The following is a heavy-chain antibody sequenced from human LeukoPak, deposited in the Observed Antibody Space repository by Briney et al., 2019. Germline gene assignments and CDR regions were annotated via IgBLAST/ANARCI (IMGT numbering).Heavy chain of an antibody. Sequence: GGSLRLSCAASGFTFDDYGMSWVRQAPGKGLEWVSGINWNGGSTGYADSVKGRFTISRDNAKNSLYLQMNSLRAEDTALYYCARNMDGDCTNLFDYWGQGTLVTVSS. D-gene: IGHD2-21*02. J-gene: IGHJ4*02. CDR3: ARNMDGDCTNLFDY. CDR2: INWNGGST. CDR1: GFTFDDYG. V-gene: IGHV3-20*04.